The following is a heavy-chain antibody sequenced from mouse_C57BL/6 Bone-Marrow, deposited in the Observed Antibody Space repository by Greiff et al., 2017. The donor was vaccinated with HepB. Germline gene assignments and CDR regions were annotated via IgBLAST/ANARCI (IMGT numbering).Heavy chain of an antibody. J-gene: IGHJ4*01. CDR1: GYSITSGYY. Sequence: EVKLQESGPGLVKPSQSLSLTCSVTGYSITSGYYWNWIRQFPGNKLEWMGYISYDGSNNYNPSLKNRISITRETSKNQFFLKLNSVTTEDTATYYCARVVRRAMDYWGQGTSVTVSS. CDR3: ARVVRRAMDY. D-gene: IGHD2-14*01. CDR2: ISYDGSN. V-gene: IGHV3-6*01.